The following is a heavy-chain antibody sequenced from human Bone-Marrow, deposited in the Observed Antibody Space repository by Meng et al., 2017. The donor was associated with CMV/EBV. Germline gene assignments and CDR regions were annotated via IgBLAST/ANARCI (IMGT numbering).Heavy chain of an antibody. CDR3: ARDSSGCSDY. CDR2: ISSSSTI. J-gene: IGHJ4*02. CDR1: GFTFSSYS. V-gene: IGHV3-48*04. D-gene: IGHD6-19*01. Sequence: GESLKISCAASGFTFSSYSMNWVRQAPGKGLEWVSYISSSSTIYYADSVKGRFTISRDNAKNSLYLQMNSLRAEDTAVYYCARDSSGCSDYWGQGTLVTVSS.